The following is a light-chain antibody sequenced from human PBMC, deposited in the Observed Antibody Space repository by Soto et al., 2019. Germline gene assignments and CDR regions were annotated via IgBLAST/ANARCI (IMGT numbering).Light chain of an antibody. J-gene: IGLJ2*01. Sequence: QAVVTQPPSASGTPGQRVTISCSGSRSNIGSHTVNWYQQLPGTAPKLLIYDNNQRPSGVPDRFSGPKSGTSASLAISGLQSEDEADYYCATWDDSLNGVVFGGGTKVTVL. V-gene: IGLV1-44*01. CDR2: DNN. CDR3: ATWDDSLNGVV. CDR1: RSNIGSHT.